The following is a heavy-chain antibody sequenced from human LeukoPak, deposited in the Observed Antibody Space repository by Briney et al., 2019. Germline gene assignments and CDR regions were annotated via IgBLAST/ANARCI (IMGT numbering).Heavy chain of an antibody. CDR3: ARVYSGSYFFFQH. D-gene: IGHD1-26*01. V-gene: IGHV1-46*01. J-gene: IGHJ1*01. CDR2: INPSGGST. CDR1: GYTFTNYY. Sequence: GASVKVSCKASGYTFTNYYMHWVRQAPGQGLEWMGIINPSGGSTSYAQKFQGRVTMTRDMSTSTVYMELSSLRSEDTAVYYCARVYSGSYFFFQHWGQGTLVTVSS.